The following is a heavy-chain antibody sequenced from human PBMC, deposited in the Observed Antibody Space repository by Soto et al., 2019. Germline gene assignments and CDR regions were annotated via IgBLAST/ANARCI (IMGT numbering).Heavy chain of an antibody. CDR1: GFTFSSYA. CDR2: ISGSGGST. D-gene: IGHD2-2*01. J-gene: IGHJ6*02. V-gene: IGHV3-23*01. Sequence: GGSLRLSCAASGFTFSSYAMSWVRQAPGKGLEWVSAISGSGGSTYYADSVKGRFTISRDNSKNTLYLQMNSLRAEDTAVYYCAKVGPPQRTEYSGMDVWGQGNTVTVSS. CDR3: AKVGPPQRTEYSGMDV.